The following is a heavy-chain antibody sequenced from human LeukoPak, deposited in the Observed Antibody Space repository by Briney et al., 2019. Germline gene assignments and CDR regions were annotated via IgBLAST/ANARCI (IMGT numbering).Heavy chain of an antibody. J-gene: IGHJ6*04. CDR3: AELGITMIGGV. D-gene: IGHD3-10*02. CDR1: GFTFSSYS. CDR2: ISSSSSYI. V-gene: IGHV3-21*01. Sequence: PGGSVRLSCAASGFTFSSYSMNWVRQAPGKGLEWVSSISSSSSYIYYADSVKGRFTISRDNAKNSLYLQTNSLRAEDTAVYYCAELGITMIGGVWGKGTTVTISS.